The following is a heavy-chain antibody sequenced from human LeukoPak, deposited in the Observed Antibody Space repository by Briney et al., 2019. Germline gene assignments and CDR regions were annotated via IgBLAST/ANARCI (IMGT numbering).Heavy chain of an antibody. J-gene: IGHJ4*02. CDR3: TRGSTPLPAD. D-gene: IGHD5/OR15-5a*01. Sequence: GGSLRLSCAASGFTVSGNYMNWVRQAPGKGLDWVSVIYTGGATFYADSVKGRFTISRDVSKNMVYLQMNSLRVEDTAVYYCTRGSTPLPADWGQGTLVTVSS. V-gene: IGHV3-66*01. CDR1: GFTVSGNY. CDR2: IYTGGAT.